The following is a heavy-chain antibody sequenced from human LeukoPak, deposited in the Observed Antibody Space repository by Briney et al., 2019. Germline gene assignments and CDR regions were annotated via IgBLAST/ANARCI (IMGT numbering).Heavy chain of an antibody. CDR2: IYYSGST. CDR3: ARHTPNYYDSSGYSPPPLDY. Sequence: SETLSLTCTVSGGSISSYYWSWIRQPPGKGLEWIGYIYYSGSTNYNPSLKSRVTISVDTSKNQFSLKLSSVTAADTAVYYCARHTPNYYDSSGYSPPPLDYWGQGTLVTVSS. V-gene: IGHV4-59*08. J-gene: IGHJ4*02. CDR1: GGSISSYY. D-gene: IGHD3-22*01.